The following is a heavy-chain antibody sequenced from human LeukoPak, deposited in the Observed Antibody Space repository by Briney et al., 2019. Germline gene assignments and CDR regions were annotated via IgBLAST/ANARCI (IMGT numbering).Heavy chain of an antibody. CDR3: ARVGERAWFGESGRFDP. CDR2: IYYSGST. D-gene: IGHD3-10*01. J-gene: IGHJ5*02. CDR1: GGSISSSSYY. V-gene: IGHV4-39*07. Sequence: SETLSLTCTVSGGSISSSSYYWGWIRQPPGKGLEWIGSIYYSGSTYYNPSLKSRVTISVDTSKNQFSLKLSSVTAADTAVYYCARVGERAWFGESGRFDPWGQGTLVTVSS.